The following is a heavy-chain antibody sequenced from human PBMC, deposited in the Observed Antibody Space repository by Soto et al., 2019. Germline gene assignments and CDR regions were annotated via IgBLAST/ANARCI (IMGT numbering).Heavy chain of an antibody. CDR3: AREPRSYYDFWSGWRNWFDP. CDR2: IYYSGST. J-gene: IGHJ5*02. V-gene: IGHV4-30-4*01. CDR1: GGSISSGDYY. Sequence: QVQLQESGPGLVKPSQTLSLTCTVSGGSISSGDYYWSWIRQPPGKGLEWIGYIYYSGSTYYNPSLKSRVTISVDTSKNQFSLKLSSVTAADTAVYYCAREPRSYYDFWSGWRNWFDPWGQGTLVTVSS. D-gene: IGHD3-3*01.